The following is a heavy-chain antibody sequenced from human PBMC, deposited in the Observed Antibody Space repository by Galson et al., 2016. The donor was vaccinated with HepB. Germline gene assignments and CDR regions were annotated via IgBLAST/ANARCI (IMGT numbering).Heavy chain of an antibody. J-gene: IGHJ4*02. CDR3: ARDYRVVVAAKSVDY. CDR1: GYTFTSYA. V-gene: IGHV1-3*01. CDR2: INAGNGNT. Sequence: SVKVSCKASGYTFTSYAMHWVRQAPGQRLEWMGWINAGNGNTKYSQKFQGRVTITRDTSASTAYMELSSLRSEDTAVYYCARDYRVVVAAKSVDYWGQGTLVTVSS. D-gene: IGHD2-15*01.